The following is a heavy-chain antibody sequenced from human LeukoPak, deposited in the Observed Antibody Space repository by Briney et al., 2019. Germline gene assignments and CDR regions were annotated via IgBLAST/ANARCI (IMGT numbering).Heavy chain of an antibody. CDR2: IYYSGST. Sequence: TPSETLSLTCTVSGGSFSSYYWSWIRQPPGKGLGWIGYIYYSGSTNYNPSLKSRVAISVDTSKNQFSLKLGSVTAADTAVYYCARDYSTRYFDSWGQGTLVTVSS. V-gene: IGHV4-59*01. CDR3: ARDYSTRYFDS. D-gene: IGHD2-21*01. CDR1: GGSFSSYY. J-gene: IGHJ4*02.